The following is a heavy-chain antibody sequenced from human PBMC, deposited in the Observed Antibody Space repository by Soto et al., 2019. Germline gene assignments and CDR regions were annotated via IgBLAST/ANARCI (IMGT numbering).Heavy chain of an antibody. V-gene: IGHV3-21*01. CDR2: ISSSSSYI. D-gene: IGHD3-3*01. CDR1: GFTFSSYS. CDR3: ARDPPKGFWSGYYQTDYYGMDV. Sequence: GGSLRLSCAASGFTFSSYSMNWVRQAPGKGLEWVSSISSSSSYIYYADSVKGRFTISRDNAKNSLYLQMNSLRAEDTAVYYCARDPPKGFWSGYYQTDYYGMDVWGQGTTVTVSS. J-gene: IGHJ6*02.